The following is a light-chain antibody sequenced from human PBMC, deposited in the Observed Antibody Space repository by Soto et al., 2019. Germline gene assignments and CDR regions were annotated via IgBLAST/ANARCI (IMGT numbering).Light chain of an antibody. CDR3: QQRYNWPPLT. CDR1: QSVSTY. CDR2: DAS. J-gene: IGKJ4*01. Sequence: EIVLTQSPATLSLSPGERATLSCRASQSVSTYLAWYQLRPGQAPRLLIYDASNRATGIPARFSGSGSGTDFTLTISSLEPEDFEVYYCQQRYNWPPLTFGGGTRVEIK. V-gene: IGKV3-11*01.